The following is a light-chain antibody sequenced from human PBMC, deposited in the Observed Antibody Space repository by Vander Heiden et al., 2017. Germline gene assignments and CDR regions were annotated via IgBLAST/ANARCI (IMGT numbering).Light chain of an antibody. CDR3: AAWDDSLSGWV. Sequence: QSCLTQPPFAFGTPRQGVTIPCSGSSSNIGSNYVSWYQQLPGTAPKLLIYRNNQRPSGVPDRFSGSKSGTSASLAISGLRSEDEADYYCAAWDDSLSGWVFGGGTKLTVL. CDR2: RNN. V-gene: IGLV1-47*01. CDR1: SSNIGSNY. J-gene: IGLJ3*02.